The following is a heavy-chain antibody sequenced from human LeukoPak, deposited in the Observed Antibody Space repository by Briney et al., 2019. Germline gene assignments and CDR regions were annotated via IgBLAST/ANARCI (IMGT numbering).Heavy chain of an antibody. Sequence: PSQTLSLTCTVSGGSISSGSYYCSWIRQPPGKGLEWIGYIYYSGSTNYNPSLKSRVTISVDTSKNQFSLKLSSVTAADTAVYYCARHHYSSGWYDYWGQGTLVTVSS. J-gene: IGHJ4*02. CDR1: GGSISSGSYY. D-gene: IGHD6-19*01. CDR3: ARHHYSSGWYDY. V-gene: IGHV4-61*01. CDR2: IYYSGST.